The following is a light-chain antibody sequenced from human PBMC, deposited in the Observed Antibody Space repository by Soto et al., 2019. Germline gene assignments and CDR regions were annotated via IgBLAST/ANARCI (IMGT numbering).Light chain of an antibody. CDR3: QVYGSRTGR. V-gene: IGKV3-20*01. CDR2: AAS. Sequence: EIVLTQSAGTLSLSPGERATLSCRASQSVSSSYLAWYQQKPGQAPRLLIYAASSRATGIPDRFSGSGSGTDFTLTISRRAPEDFAVYYCQVYGSRTGRFGKGTK. CDR1: QSVSSSY. J-gene: IGKJ1*01.